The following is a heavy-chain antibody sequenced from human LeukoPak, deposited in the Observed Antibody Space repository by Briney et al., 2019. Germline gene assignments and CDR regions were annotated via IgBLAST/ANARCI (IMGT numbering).Heavy chain of an antibody. J-gene: IGHJ4*02. V-gene: IGHV3-74*01. Sequence: PGGSLRLSCAASGFTFSNYWMHWVRQAPGKGLVWVSHINSDGSRTNYAASVKGRFTISRDNSKNTLYLQMNSLRAEDTAVYYCARDTLYSFDYWGQGTLVTVSS. CDR3: ARDTLYSFDY. CDR2: INSDGSRT. D-gene: IGHD1-1*01. CDR1: GFTFSNYW.